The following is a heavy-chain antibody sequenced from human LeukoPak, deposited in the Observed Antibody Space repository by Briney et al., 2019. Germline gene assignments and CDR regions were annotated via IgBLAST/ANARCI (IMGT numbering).Heavy chain of an antibody. D-gene: IGHD2-15*01. Sequence: SQTLSLTCTVSGGSISSGGYYWSWIRQHPGKGLEWIGYIYHSGSTYYNPSLKSRVTISVDTSKNQFSLKLSSVTAADTAVYYCARGEVVAAYWFDPWGQGTLVTVSS. CDR3: ARGEVVAAYWFDP. V-gene: IGHV4-31*03. J-gene: IGHJ5*02. CDR1: GGSISSGGYY. CDR2: IYHSGST.